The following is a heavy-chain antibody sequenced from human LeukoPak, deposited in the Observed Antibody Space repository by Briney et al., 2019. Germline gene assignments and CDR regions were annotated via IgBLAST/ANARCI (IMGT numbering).Heavy chain of an antibody. CDR2: ISSSSSYI. Sequence: GGSLRLSCAASGFTLSSYSISWVRQAPGKGLEWVSSISSSSSYIYYADSVKGRFTISRDNAKNSLYLQMNSLRAEDTAVYYCARKGPQGGYNRGGHFDYGGQGTLVTVSS. CDR1: GFTLSSYS. V-gene: IGHV3-21*01. J-gene: IGHJ4*02. CDR3: ARKGPQGGYNRGGHFDY. D-gene: IGHD5-24*01.